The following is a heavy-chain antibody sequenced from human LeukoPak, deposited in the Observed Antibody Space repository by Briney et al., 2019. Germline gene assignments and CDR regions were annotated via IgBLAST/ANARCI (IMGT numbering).Heavy chain of an antibody. Sequence: PGGSLRLSCAASGFTVSSNYMSWVRHAPGKGLEWVSVIYSCGSTYYADSVKGRFTISRDNSKNTLHLQMNRLRAEDTGVYYCARDGADILTGYQVDYWGQGTLVTVSS. CDR2: IYSCGST. CDR3: ARDGADILTGYQVDY. J-gene: IGHJ4*02. V-gene: IGHV3-53*01. D-gene: IGHD3-9*01. CDR1: GFTVSSNY.